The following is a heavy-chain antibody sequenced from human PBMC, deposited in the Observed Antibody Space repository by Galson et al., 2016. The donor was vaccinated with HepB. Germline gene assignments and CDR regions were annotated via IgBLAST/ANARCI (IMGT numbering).Heavy chain of an antibody. CDR2: INSDGSST. D-gene: IGHD4-17*01. CDR3: VREDYGDDPVYYYYYGMDV. J-gene: IGHJ6*02. CDR1: GFAFSSHW. V-gene: IGHV3-74*01. Sequence: SLRLSCAASGFAFSSHWMHWVRQDLGKGLVWVSRINSDGSSTAYADSVRGRFTIPRDNAKNTVYLQMNSLRAEDTALYYCVREDYGDDPVYYYYYGMDVWGQGTTVSVSS.